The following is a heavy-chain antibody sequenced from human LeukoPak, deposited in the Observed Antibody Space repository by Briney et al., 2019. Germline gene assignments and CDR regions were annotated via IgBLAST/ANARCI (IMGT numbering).Heavy chain of an antibody. V-gene: IGHV3-48*02. CDR2: ISTSGRAI. J-gene: IGHJ4*02. CDR3: ARVPLYDRSGDYFDY. D-gene: IGHD3-22*01. Sequence: GGSLRLSCAASGFTFSNYNMNWVRQAPGKGREWVSYISTSGRAIFYADSVKGRFTISRDNATNSLFLQMNSLRDEDTAVYYCARVPLYDRSGDYFDYWGLGTLVTVSA. CDR1: GFTFSNYN.